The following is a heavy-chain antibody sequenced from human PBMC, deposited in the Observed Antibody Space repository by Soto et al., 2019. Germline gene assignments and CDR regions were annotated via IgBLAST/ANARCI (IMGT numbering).Heavy chain of an antibody. CDR1: GFTFDDYT. V-gene: IGHV3-43*01. J-gene: IGHJ6*02. D-gene: IGHD3-3*01. CDR3: AKDIRTIFGVVTSAGMDV. CDR2: ISRDGGST. Sequence: GGSLRLSCAASGFTFDDYTMHWVRQAPGKGLEWVSLISRDGGSTYYADSVKGRFTISRDNSKNSLYLQMNSLRTEDTALYYCAKDIRTIFGVVTSAGMDVWGQGTTVTVSS.